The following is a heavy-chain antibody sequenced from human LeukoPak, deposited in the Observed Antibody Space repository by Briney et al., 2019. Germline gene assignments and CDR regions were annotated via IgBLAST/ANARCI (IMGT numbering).Heavy chain of an antibody. J-gene: IGHJ4*02. Sequence: GGSLRLSCAASGFTFSSYAMHWVRQAPGKGLEWVAVISYDGSNKYYADSVKGRFTISRDNSKNTLYLQMNSLRAEDTAVYYCAKSLIVGATTYDYWGQGTLVTVSS. D-gene: IGHD1-26*01. CDR2: ISYDGSNK. CDR3: AKSLIVGATTYDY. CDR1: GFTFSSYA. V-gene: IGHV3-30-3*02.